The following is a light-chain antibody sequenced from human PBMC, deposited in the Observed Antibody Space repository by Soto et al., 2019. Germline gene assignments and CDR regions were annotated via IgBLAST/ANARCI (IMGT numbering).Light chain of an antibody. J-gene: IGLJ1*01. Sequence: QSVLTQPASVTGSPGQSITVSCTGTSSDVGGYNYVSWYQQHPGKAPRLMIYDVTNRPSGVSDRFSGSKSGNTASLTLSGLQAEYEADYYCSSYRRGSTYVFGTGTKVTV. CDR3: SSYRRGSTYV. CDR2: DVT. V-gene: IGLV2-14*03. CDR1: SSDVGGYNY.